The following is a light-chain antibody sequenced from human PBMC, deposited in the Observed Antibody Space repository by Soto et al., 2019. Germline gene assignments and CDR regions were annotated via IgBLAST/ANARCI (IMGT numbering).Light chain of an antibody. CDR3: QQRSNWPPT. CDR1: QSVSNF. V-gene: IGKV3-11*01. CDR2: ETD. J-gene: IGKJ2*01. Sequence: EIVLTQSPATLSLSPGETATLSCRASQSVSNFLAWHQQKPGQAPRLLIYETDHRATGIPDRFSGSGSGTDFALTITSLEPEDFAVYHCQQRSNWPPTFGQGSNLEIK.